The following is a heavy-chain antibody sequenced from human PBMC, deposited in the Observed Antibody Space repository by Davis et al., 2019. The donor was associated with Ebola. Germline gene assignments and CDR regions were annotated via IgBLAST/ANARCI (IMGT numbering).Heavy chain of an antibody. J-gene: IGHJ4*02. Sequence: GESLKISCAASGFTFSSYSMNWVRQAPGKGLEWVSYISSSSSTIYYADSVKGRFTISRDNAKNSLYLQMNSLRDEDTAGYYCARGFRGGWSFGIDYWGQGTLVTVSS. V-gene: IGHV3-48*02. CDR1: GFTFSSYS. CDR3: ARGFRGGWSFGIDY. D-gene: IGHD6-19*01. CDR2: ISSSSSTI.